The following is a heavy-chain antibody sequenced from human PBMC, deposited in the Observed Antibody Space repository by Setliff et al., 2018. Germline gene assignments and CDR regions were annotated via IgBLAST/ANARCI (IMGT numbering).Heavy chain of an antibody. J-gene: IGHJ1*01. V-gene: IGHV4-39*02. CDR1: GASITNINYY. Sequence: SETLSLTCTVSGASITNINYYWGLIRQPPGKGLEWIGSIFYSGRTFYNPSLKSRVTISVDTSKNQFSLKLSSVTAEDTAVYYCARDHGELGQERRTHFFRHWGQGTLVTVSS. CDR3: ARDHGELGQERRTHFFRH. CDR2: IFYSGRT. D-gene: IGHD1-1*01.